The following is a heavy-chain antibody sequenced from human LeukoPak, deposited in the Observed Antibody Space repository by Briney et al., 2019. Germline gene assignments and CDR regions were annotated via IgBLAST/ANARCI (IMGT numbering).Heavy chain of an antibody. J-gene: IGHJ4*02. V-gene: IGHV4-34*01. Sequence: SETLSLTCAVYGGSFSGYYWSWIRQPPGKGLEWIGEINHSGSTNYNPSLKSRVTISVDTSKNQFSLKLSSVTAADTAVYYCAREDGFGEFYWGQGTLVTVSS. CDR2: INHSGST. CDR3: AREDGFGEFY. D-gene: IGHD3-10*01. CDR1: GGSFSGYY.